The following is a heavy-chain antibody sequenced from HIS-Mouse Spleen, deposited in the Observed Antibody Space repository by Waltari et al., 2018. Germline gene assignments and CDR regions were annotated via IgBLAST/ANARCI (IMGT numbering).Heavy chain of an antibody. CDR3: ARGVATTRFDY. CDR1: GYTFTGYY. V-gene: IGHV1-69*01. D-gene: IGHD5-12*01. J-gene: IGHJ4*02. Sequence: QVQLVQSGAEVKKPGASVKVSCKASGYTFTGYYMHWVRQAPGQGLEWMGGIIPIFGTANYAQKFQGRVTITADESTSTAYMELSSLRSEDTAVYYCARGVATTRFDYWGQGTLVTVSS. CDR2: IIPIFGTA.